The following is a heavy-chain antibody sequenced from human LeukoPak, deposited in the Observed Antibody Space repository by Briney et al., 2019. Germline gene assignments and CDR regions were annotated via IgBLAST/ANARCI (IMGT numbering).Heavy chain of an antibody. J-gene: IGHJ1*01. V-gene: IGHV1-2*02. D-gene: IGHD2-2*01. CDR3: YIFRYCSSTSCAAEYFQH. Sequence: ASVKVSCKASGYTFTGYYMHWVRQAPGQGLEWMGWINPNSGGTNYAQKFQGRVTMTRDTSISTAYMELSRLRSDDTAVYYCYIFRYCSSTSCAAEYFQHWGQGTLVTVSS. CDR1: GYTFTGYY. CDR2: INPNSGGT.